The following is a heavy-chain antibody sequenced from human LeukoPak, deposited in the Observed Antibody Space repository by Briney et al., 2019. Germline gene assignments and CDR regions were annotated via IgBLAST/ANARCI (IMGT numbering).Heavy chain of an antibody. CDR2: ISYDGSNK. Sequence: PGGSLRLSCAASGFTFSSYAMHWVRQAPGKGLEWVAVISYDGSNKYYADSVKGRFTISRDNSKNTLYLQVNSLRAEDTAVYYCAREMATIALYYYYGMDVWGQGTTVTVSS. CDR3: AREMATIALYYYYGMDV. D-gene: IGHD5-24*01. CDR1: GFTFSSYA. J-gene: IGHJ6*02. V-gene: IGHV3-30-3*01.